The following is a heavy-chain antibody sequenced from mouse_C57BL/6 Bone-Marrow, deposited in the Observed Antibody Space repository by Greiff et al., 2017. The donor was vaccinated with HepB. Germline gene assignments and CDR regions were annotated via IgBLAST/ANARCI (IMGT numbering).Heavy chain of an antibody. CDR2: ISSGGSYT. J-gene: IGHJ2*01. D-gene: IGHD1-1*01. CDR1: GFTFSSYG. V-gene: IGHV5-6*01. CDR3: ARHYYGSSYRYFDY. Sequence: EVQRVESGGDLVKPGGSLKLSCAASGFTFSSYGMSWVRQTPDKRLEWVATISSGGSYTYYPDSVKGRFTISRDNAKKTLYLQMSSLKSEDTAMYYCARHYYGSSYRYFDYWGQGTTLTVSS.